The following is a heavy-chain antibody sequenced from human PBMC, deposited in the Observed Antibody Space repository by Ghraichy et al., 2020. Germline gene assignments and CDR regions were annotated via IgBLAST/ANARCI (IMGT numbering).Heavy chain of an antibody. CDR2: LYYSGST. J-gene: IGHJ6*02. V-gene: IGHV4-39*01. CDR1: GGSISSSTYY. CDR3: ARLNFYYYSMDV. Sequence: SETLSLTCTVSGGSISSSTYYWTWIRQPPGKGLEWIGSLYYSGSTYYNPSLKSRVTISVDTSKNQFSLKLSSVTAADTAVYYCARLNFYYYSMDVWGQGTTVTVSS.